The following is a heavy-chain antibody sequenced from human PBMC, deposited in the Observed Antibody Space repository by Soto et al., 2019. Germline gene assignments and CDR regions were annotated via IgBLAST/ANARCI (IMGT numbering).Heavy chain of an antibody. D-gene: IGHD3-16*01. V-gene: IGHV6-1*01. CDR2: TYYRSKWYN. CDR1: GDSVSSNSAA. CDR3: ARDSRIPFGGLILFYPLTSGNAFGT. J-gene: IGHJ3*02. Sequence: SLTCAISGDSVSSNSAAWNWIRQSPSRGLEWLGRTYYRSKWYNDYAVSVKSRITINPDTSKNQFSLQLNSVTPEDTAVYYCARDSRIPFGGLILFYPLTSGNAFGTWGQGTMVTVSS.